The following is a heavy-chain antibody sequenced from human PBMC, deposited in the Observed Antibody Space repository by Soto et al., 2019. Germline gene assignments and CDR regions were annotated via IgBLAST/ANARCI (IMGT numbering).Heavy chain of an antibody. D-gene: IGHD3-3*01. CDR3: ARGTYYPGDNGYYYFDS. J-gene: IGHJ4*02. CDR1: GFTFAGES. CDR2: ISRTSNTI. V-gene: IGHV3-48*02. Sequence: PGGPLRPPFAPLGFTFAGESIFGPAQPPEKGLEWISFISRTSNTIYYVGSVKGRFTTSRDNGKNLLYLQMNDLRDEDTAVYYCARGTYYPGDNGYYYFDSWGKGTLVTVSS.